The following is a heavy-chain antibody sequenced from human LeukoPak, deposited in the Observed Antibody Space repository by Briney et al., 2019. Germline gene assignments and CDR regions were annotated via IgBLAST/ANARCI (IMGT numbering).Heavy chain of an antibody. Sequence: GGSLRLSCAASGFTFSSYAMSWVRQAPGKGLEWVSAISGSGGSTYYADSVKGRFTISRDNSKNTLYPQMNSLRAEDTAVYYCAKLTMIVVVITLGYFQHWGQGTLVTVSS. J-gene: IGHJ1*01. CDR1: GFTFSSYA. V-gene: IGHV3-23*01. CDR3: AKLTMIVVVITLGYFQH. CDR2: ISGSGGST. D-gene: IGHD3-22*01.